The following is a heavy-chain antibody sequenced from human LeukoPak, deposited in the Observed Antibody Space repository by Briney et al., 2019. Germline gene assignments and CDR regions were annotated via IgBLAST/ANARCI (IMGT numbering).Heavy chain of an antibody. CDR1: GYTFTSYG. Sequence: ASVKVSCKASGYTFTSYGISWVRQAPGQGLEWMGWISAYNGNTNYAQKLQGRVTMTTDTSTSTAYMELRSLRSDDTAVYYCARDSTRYCSSTSCLRADYWGQGTLVTVSS. J-gene: IGHJ4*02. CDR3: ARDSTRYCSSTSCLRADY. CDR2: ISAYNGNT. D-gene: IGHD2-2*01. V-gene: IGHV1-18*01.